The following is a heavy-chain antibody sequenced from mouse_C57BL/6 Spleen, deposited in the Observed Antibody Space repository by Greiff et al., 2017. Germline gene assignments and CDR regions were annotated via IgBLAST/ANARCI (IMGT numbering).Heavy chain of an antibody. V-gene: IGHV1-64*01. J-gene: IGHJ2*01. Sequence: QVQLQQPGAELVKPGASVKLSCKASGYTFTSYWMHWVTQRPGQGLEWIGMIHPNSGSTNSNEKFKSKATLTVDKSSSTAYMQLSSLTSEDSAVYYCAREDGSSYVNRGQCATRTVSS. CDR1: GYTFTSYW. CDR3: AREDGSSYVN. CDR2: IHPNSGST. D-gene: IGHD1-1*01.